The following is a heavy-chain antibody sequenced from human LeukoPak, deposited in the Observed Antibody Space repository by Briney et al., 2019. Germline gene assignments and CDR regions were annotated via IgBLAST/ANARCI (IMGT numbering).Heavy chain of an antibody. CDR2: IYYSGST. CDR3: AREGRVSDFWSGYYYGMDV. Sequence: SETLSLTCTVSGGSISSGDYYWSWIRQPPGKGLEWIGYIYYSGSTYYNPSLKSRVTISVVTSKNQFSLKLSSVTAADTAVYYCAREGRVSDFWSGYYYGMDVWGQGTTVTVSS. D-gene: IGHD3-3*01. J-gene: IGHJ6*02. CDR1: GGSISSGDYY. V-gene: IGHV4-30-4*01.